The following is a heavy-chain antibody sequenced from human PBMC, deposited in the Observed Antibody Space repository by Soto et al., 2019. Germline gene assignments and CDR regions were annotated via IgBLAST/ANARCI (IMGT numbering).Heavy chain of an antibody. CDR3: GRVGYCSGGSCYNYYYGMDG. CDR2: IIPIFGTA. Sequence: GASVKVSCKASGGTFSSYAISWVRQAPGQGLEWMGGIIPIFGTANYAQKFQGRVTITADESTSTAYMELSSLRSEDTAVYYCGRVGYCSGGSCYNYYYGMDGWGQGTTVTVSS. CDR1: GGTFSSYA. V-gene: IGHV1-69*13. D-gene: IGHD2-15*01. J-gene: IGHJ6*02.